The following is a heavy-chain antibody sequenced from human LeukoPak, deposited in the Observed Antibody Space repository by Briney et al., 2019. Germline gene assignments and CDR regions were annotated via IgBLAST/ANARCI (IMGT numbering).Heavy chain of an antibody. CDR3: AKERAEVPAAYERYFQH. CDR2: IRGGGAVT. CDR1: GFTFDNYA. V-gene: IGHV3-23*01. D-gene: IGHD2-2*01. Sequence: GGSLRLSCAASGFTFDNYAMNWVRQAPGKGLEWLSYIRGGGAVTRYSDSVKGRFTISRDNSKNTLYLQMNHLRAEDTAIYYCAKERAEVPAAYERYFQHWGQGTLVTVSS. J-gene: IGHJ1*01.